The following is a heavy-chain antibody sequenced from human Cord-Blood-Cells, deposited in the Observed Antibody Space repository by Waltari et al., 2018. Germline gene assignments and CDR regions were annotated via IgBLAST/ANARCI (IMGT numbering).Heavy chain of an antibody. J-gene: IGHJ4*02. D-gene: IGHD1-26*01. V-gene: IGHV4-34*01. CDR3: AMTGSGSYYLDY. CDR1: GGSFSGYY. CDR2: INHSGST. Sequence: QVQLQQWGAGLLKPSETLSLTCAVYGGSFSGYYWSWIRQPPGKGLEWIGEINHSGSTNYNPSLKSRVTISVDTSKNQFSLKLSSVTAADTTVYYCAMTGSGSYYLDYWGQGTLVTVSS.